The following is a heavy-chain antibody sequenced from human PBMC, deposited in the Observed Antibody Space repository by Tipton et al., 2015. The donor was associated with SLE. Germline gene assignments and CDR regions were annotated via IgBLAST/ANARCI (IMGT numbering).Heavy chain of an antibody. D-gene: IGHD6-6*01. CDR2: IRYDGSSK. V-gene: IGHV3-30*02. CDR3: AKDLRLYSSSSGAFDI. CDR1: GFTFSSYG. J-gene: IGHJ3*02. Sequence: SLRLSCAASGFTFSSYGMHWVRQAPGKGLEWVAFIRYDGSSKYYADSVKGRFTISRDNSKNTLYLQMNSLRAEDTAVYYCAKDLRLYSSSSGAFDIWGQGTMVTVSS.